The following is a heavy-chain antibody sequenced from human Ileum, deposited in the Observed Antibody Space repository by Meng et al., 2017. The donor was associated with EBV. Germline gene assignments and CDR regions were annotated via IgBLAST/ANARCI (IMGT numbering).Heavy chain of an antibody. V-gene: IGHV1-2*02. CDR3: ARDVAAAGSHNWFDP. CDR1: GYTFTGYY. Sequence: QGQWLQSGAEVKKPGASVKVSCKASGYTFTGYYMHWVRQAPGQGLEWMGWINPNSGGTRYAQNFQGRVSMTRDTSINTAYMELSRLASDDTAVYYCARDVAAAGSHNWFDPWGQGTLVTVSS. J-gene: IGHJ5*02. D-gene: IGHD6-13*01. CDR2: INPNSGGT.